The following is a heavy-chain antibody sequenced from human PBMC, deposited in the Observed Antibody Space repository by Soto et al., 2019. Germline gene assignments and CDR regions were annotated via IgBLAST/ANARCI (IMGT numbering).Heavy chain of an antibody. CDR2: LIPIFDTA. Sequence: GASVKVSCKASGGTFSDLTINWVRQAPGQRLDGMGGLIPIFDTANYAEKVQGRATTTADESTSTSFMEVSSLRSEDTAVYYCARNGTLTGYSYGMDVWGKGTTVTASS. CDR3: ARNGTLTGYSYGMDV. V-gene: IGHV1-69*13. CDR1: GGTFSDLT. D-gene: IGHD1-1*01. J-gene: IGHJ6*04.